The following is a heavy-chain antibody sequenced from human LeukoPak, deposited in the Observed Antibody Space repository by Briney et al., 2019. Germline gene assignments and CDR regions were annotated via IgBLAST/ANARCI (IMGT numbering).Heavy chain of an antibody. CDR2: ISYSGNT. CDR3: AGQGGYIAPLAL. CDR1: GGSISSYY. V-gene: IGHV4-59*08. Sequence: SETLSLTCTVSGGSISSYYWSWIRQPPGKGLGWIGYISYSGNTNHNPSLKSRVTISVDTSKNQFSLKLTSVTAADTAVYYCAGQGGYIAPLALWGQGTLVTVSA. D-gene: IGHD6-13*01. J-gene: IGHJ4*02.